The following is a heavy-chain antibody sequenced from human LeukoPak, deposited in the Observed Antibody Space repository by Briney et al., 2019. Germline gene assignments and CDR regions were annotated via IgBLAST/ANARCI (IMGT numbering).Heavy chain of an antibody. D-gene: IGHD1-14*01. J-gene: IGHJ3*02. CDR2: IYYSGST. CDR1: GDSISSTSYY. Sequence: PSETLSLTCTVSGDSISSTSYYWSWIRQHPGKGLEWIGYIYYSGSTYYNPSLKSRVTISVDTSKNQFSLKLSSVTAADTAVYYCARDLGNRGGAFDIWGQGTMVTVSS. CDR3: ARDLGNRGGAFDI. V-gene: IGHV4-31*03.